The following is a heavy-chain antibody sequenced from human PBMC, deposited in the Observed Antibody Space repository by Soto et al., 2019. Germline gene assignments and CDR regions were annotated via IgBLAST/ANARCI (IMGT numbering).Heavy chain of an antibody. CDR1: GFTFSDYT. D-gene: IGHD6-19*01. Sequence: PGGSLRLSCAASGFTFSDYTMNWVRQAPGKGLEWVSSISSTSSFIYYADSVKCRFTISRDNAKNSLYLQMNSLRAEDTAVYYCAGPYSSGDRLLGYWGQGTLVTVSS. CDR2: ISSTSSFI. V-gene: IGHV3-21*06. J-gene: IGHJ4*02. CDR3: AGPYSSGDRLLGY.